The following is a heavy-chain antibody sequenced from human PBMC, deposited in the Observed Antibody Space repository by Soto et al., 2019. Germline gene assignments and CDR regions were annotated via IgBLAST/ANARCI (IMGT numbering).Heavy chain of an antibody. V-gene: IGHV1-18*01. CDR2: ISPTGDT. CDR1: GHMFVGYA. CDR3: ARDGHSQPYGSQDARFFDI. Sequence: QVQMVQSGAEVKNPGASGKMSGKASGHMFVGYAVTWVRQAPGQGLEWMGWISPTGDTQYARKFECRLILTTDTSTSTAQLELKSLRSDDTAVYFCARDGHSQPYGSQDARFFDIWGQGTLVTVSS. D-gene: IGHD1-26*01. J-gene: IGHJ4*02.